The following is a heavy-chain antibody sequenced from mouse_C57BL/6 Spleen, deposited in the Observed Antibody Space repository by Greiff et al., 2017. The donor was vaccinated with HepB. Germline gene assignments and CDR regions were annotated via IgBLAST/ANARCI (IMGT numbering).Heavy chain of an antibody. V-gene: IGHV5-4*03. Sequence: DVKLVESGGGLVKPGGSLKLSCAASGFTFSSYAMSWVRQTPEKRLEWVATISDGGSYTYYPDNVKGRFTISRDNAKNNLYLQMSHLKSEDTAMCYCAREGRLDAMDYWGQGTSVTVSS. J-gene: IGHJ4*01. CDR3: AREGRLDAMDY. D-gene: IGHD2-2*01. CDR1: GFTFSSYA. CDR2: ISDGGSYT.